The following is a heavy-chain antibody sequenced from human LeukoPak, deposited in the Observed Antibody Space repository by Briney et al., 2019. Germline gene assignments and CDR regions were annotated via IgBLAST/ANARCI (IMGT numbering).Heavy chain of an antibody. CDR2: IIPILGIA. CDR3: ARPMGIVGAAAIYDAFHI. CDR1: GGTFSSYT. J-gene: IGHJ3*02. D-gene: IGHD1-26*01. Sequence: SVKVSCKASGGTFSSYTISWVRQAPGQGPEWMGRIIPILGIANYAQKFQGRVTITADKSTSTAYMELSSLRSEDTAVYYCARPMGIVGAAAIYDAFHIWGQGTMVTVSS. V-gene: IGHV1-69*02.